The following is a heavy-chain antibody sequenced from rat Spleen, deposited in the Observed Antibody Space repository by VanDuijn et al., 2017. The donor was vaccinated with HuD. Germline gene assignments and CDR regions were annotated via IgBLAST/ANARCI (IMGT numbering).Heavy chain of an antibody. J-gene: IGHJ2*01. CDR2: ITPGGGNT. CDR3: ARYGYFDGYY. CDR1: GFTFSTYG. V-gene: IGHV5S13*01. Sequence: EVQLVESDGGLVQPGRSLKLSCAASGFTFSTYGMAWVRQTPTKGLEWVASITPGGGNTYYRDSVKGRFTISRDNAKSTLYLQMDSLRSEDTATYFCARYGYFDGYYWGQGVMVTVSS. D-gene: IGHD1-12*03.